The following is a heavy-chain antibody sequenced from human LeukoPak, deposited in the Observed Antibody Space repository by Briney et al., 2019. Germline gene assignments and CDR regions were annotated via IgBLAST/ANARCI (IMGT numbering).Heavy chain of an antibody. D-gene: IGHD4-11*01. CDR3: ARRPHYSYLDY. Sequence: SETLSLTCTVSGGSISSGGYYWSWIRQHPGKGLEWIGYIYYSGSTYYNPSLKSRVTISVDTSKNQFSLRLSSVTAADTAVYYCARRPHYSYLDYWGQGTLVTVSS. V-gene: IGHV4-31*03. J-gene: IGHJ4*02. CDR2: IYYSGST. CDR1: GGSISSGGYY.